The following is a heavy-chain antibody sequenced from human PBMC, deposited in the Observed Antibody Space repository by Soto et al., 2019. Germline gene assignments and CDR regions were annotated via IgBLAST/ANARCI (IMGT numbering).Heavy chain of an antibody. Sequence: GGSLRLACAASGFTFVVSAMHWVRQASGKGLEWVGHIRSKTNSYATAYAESVKGRFTISRDDSMNTAYLQMNSLKTEDTAVYFCTRQTDAVQWLVVPTDYNFDYWGQGALVTVSS. D-gene: IGHD6-19*01. V-gene: IGHV3-73*01. J-gene: IGHJ4*02. CDR3: TRQTDAVQWLVVPTDYNFDY. CDR2: IRSKTNSYAT. CDR1: GFTFVVSA.